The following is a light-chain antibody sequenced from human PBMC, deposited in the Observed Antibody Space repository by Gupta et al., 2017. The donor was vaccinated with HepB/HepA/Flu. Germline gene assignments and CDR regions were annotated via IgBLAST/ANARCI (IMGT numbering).Light chain of an antibody. CDR3: QSADSSGTYV. J-gene: IGLJ1*01. CDR1: ALPKQY. CDR2: KDS. Sequence: SYELTQPPSDSVSPGQTARITCSGDALPKQYAYWYQQKPGQAPVLVIYKDSERPSGIPERFSGSSSGTTVTLTISGVQAEDEADYYCQSADSSGTYVFGTGTKVTVL. V-gene: IGLV3-25*03.